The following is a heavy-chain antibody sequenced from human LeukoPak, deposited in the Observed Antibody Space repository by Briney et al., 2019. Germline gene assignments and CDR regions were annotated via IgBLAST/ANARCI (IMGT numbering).Heavy chain of an antibody. Sequence: GGSLRLSCATSGFTFRTYGMSWVRQAPGKGLEWVSAISMSGGTTYYADSVKGRFTISRDNAKNSLYLQMNSLRAEDTAVYYCAREGRSSGWYRWFDPWGQGTLVTVSS. D-gene: IGHD6-19*01. V-gene: IGHV3-23*01. CDR2: ISMSGGTT. CDR1: GFTFRTYG. CDR3: AREGRSSGWYRWFDP. J-gene: IGHJ5*02.